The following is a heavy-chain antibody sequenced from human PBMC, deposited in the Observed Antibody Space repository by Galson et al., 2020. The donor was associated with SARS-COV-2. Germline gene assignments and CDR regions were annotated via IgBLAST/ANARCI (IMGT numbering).Heavy chain of an antibody. Sequence: GGSLRLSCAASGFTFSSYSMNWVRQAPGKGLEWVSSISSSSSYIYYADSVKGRFTISRDNAKNSLYLQMNSLRAEDTAVYYCARGNYYYDSSGYLDYWGQGTLVTVSS. CDR2: ISSSSSYI. CDR3: ARGNYYYDSSGYLDY. D-gene: IGHD3-22*01. CDR1: GFTFSSYS. V-gene: IGHV3-21*01. J-gene: IGHJ4*02.